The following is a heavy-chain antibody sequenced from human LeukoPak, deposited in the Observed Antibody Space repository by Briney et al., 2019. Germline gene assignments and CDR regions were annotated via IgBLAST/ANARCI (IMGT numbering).Heavy chain of an antibody. V-gene: IGHV3-33*01. CDR3: AREGDSRWGELSP. Sequence: GGSLRLSCAASGFTFSTYAIHWVSQAPGKGLEWVAVIWYDGSEQYYADSVKGRLIISRDNSKSTSDLQMNSLRAEDTAVYYCAREGDSRWGELSPWGQGTLVTVSA. CDR1: GFTFSTYA. J-gene: IGHJ1*01. D-gene: IGHD3-16*02. CDR2: IWYDGSEQ.